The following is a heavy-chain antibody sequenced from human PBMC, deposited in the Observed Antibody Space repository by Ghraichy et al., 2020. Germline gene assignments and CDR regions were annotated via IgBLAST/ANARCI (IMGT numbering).Heavy chain of an antibody. CDR3: AKRVRLDTGYNSGLIDY. Sequence: GESLNISCAASGFSFGTYAMSWVRQAPGKGLEWVSGTSDSGGASYYADSVKGRFTISRDNSKNTLSLQMNSLRAEDTATYYCAKRVRLDTGYNSGLIDYWGQGTLVTVSS. CDR1: GFSFGTYA. D-gene: IGHD6-19*01. CDR2: TSDSGGAS. J-gene: IGHJ4*02. V-gene: IGHV3-23*01.